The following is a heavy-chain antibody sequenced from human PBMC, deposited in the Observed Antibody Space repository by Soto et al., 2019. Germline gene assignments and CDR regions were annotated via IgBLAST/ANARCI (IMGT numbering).Heavy chain of an antibody. CDR1: GFTFSSYA. Sequence: EVQLLESGGGLVQPGGSLRLSCAASGFTFSSYAMSWVRQAPGKGLEWVSTISGSGDITYYADSVKGRFTISRDNSRNTLYLQMHSLRAEDTALYYCAKDGGYCSSTRCYTGWGNWFDPWGQGTLVTVSS. V-gene: IGHV3-23*01. CDR3: AKDGGYCSSTRCYTGWGNWFDP. CDR2: ISGSGDIT. D-gene: IGHD2-2*02. J-gene: IGHJ5*02.